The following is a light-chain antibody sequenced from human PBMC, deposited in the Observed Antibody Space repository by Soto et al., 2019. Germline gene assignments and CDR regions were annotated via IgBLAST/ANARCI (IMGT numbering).Light chain of an antibody. V-gene: IGLV1-51*01. Sequence: VLTQPPSVSAAPGQKVTISCSGSSSNIGNNYVSWYQQLPGTAPKLLIYDNNKRPSGIPDRFSGSKSGTSATLGITGLQTGDEDDYYCGTWDSSLSSVFGTGTEVTVL. CDR2: DNN. CDR3: GTWDSSLSSV. CDR1: SSNIGNNY. J-gene: IGLJ1*01.